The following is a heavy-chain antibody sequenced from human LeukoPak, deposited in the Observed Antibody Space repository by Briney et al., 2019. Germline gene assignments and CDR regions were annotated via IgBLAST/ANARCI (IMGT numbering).Heavy chain of an antibody. D-gene: IGHD3-22*01. J-gene: IGHJ4*02. Sequence: SQTLSLTCTVSGGSISSGSYYWSWIRQPAGKGLEWIGRIYTSGSTNYNPSLKSRVTISVDTSKNQFSLKLSSVTAADTAVYYCARAPMIVVVITTQYYFDYWGQGTLVTVSS. CDR2: IYTSGST. CDR1: GGSISSGSYY. V-gene: IGHV4-61*02. CDR3: ARAPMIVVVITTQYYFDY.